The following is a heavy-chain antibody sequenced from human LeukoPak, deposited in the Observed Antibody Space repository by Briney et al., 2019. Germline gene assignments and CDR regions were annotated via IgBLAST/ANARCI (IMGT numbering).Heavy chain of an antibody. CDR2: ISYDGSNK. CDR3: TTATLWRDIVVVPAATDYYGMDV. CDR1: GFTFSSYA. Sequence: GRSLRLSCAASGFTFSSYAMHWVRQAPGKGLEWVAVISYDGSNKYYADSVKGRFTISRDNSKNTLYLQMNSLRAEDTAVYYCTTATLWRDIVVVPAATDYYGMDVWGQGTTVTVSS. D-gene: IGHD2-2*01. V-gene: IGHV3-30*01. J-gene: IGHJ6*02.